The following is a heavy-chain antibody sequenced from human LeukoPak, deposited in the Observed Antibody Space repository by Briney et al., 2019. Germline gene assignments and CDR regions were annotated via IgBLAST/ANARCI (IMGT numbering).Heavy chain of an antibody. V-gene: IGHV1-18*01. Sequence: ASVKVSCKASGYTFSDYGISWVRQAPGQGLEWMGWISTYNGNTNYAQKLQGRVTMTTDTSTSTAYMELRSLRSDDTAVYYCARDCDRSGYYCYWGEGTPVTVSS. CDR3: ARDCDRSGYYCY. CDR1: GYTFSDYG. D-gene: IGHD3-22*01. CDR2: ISTYNGNT. J-gene: IGHJ4*02.